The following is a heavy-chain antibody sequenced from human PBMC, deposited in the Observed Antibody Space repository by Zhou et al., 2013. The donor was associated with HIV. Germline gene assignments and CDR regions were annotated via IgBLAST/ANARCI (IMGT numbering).Heavy chain of an antibody. CDR1: GFTFSGYE. Sequence: EVQFVESGGGLVQPGGSLRLSCKVSGFTFSGYEMTWVRQAPGKGLEWLSYISTTGSLIFYADSVRGRFTISRDNAQNSLFLQMDSLRVEDTAIYYCARGPPRGENNHWGQGTLVTVSS. J-gene: IGHJ4*02. D-gene: IGHD3-10*01. CDR3: ARGPPRGENNH. V-gene: IGHV3-48*03. CDR2: ISTTGSLI.